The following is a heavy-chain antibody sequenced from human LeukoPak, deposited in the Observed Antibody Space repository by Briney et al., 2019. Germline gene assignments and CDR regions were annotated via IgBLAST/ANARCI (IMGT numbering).Heavy chain of an antibody. J-gene: IGHJ4*02. V-gene: IGHV3-7*05. CDR3: ARDTGFNTFDY. Sequence: GGSLRLSCAASGFTFRNYLMSWVRPAPGRGREWVGNRKEDGSTKYYLDSVKGRVTISRDNARNSLHLQMDSLRAEDTAVYFCARDTGFNTFDYWGQGTLVTVSS. D-gene: IGHD5-24*01. CDR2: RKEDGSTK. CDR1: GFTFRNYL.